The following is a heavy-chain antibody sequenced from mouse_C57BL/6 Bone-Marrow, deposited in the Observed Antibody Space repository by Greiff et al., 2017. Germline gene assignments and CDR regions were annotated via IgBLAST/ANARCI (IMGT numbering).Heavy chain of an antibody. V-gene: IGHV1-52*01. Sequence: QVQLQQPGAELVRPGSSVKLSCKASGYTFTSYWMHWVKQRPIQGLEWIGNIDPSDSETHYNQKFKDKATLTVDKSSSTAYMQLSSLTSEDSAVYYCARSGYYGSPPFAYWGQGTLVTVSA. J-gene: IGHJ3*01. CDR2: IDPSDSET. CDR1: GYTFTSYW. D-gene: IGHD1-1*01. CDR3: ARSGYYGSPPFAY.